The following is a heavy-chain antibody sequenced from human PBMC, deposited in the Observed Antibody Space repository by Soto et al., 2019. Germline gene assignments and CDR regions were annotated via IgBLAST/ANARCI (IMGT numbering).Heavy chain of an antibody. Sequence: PSETLSLTCTVSGGSISSGGYYWSWIRQPPGKGLEWIGSIYYSGSTYYNPSLKSRVTVSVDTSKNQFSLKLSSVTAADTAVYYCARHPSDFWFEPWGQGTLVTVSS. CDR3: ARHPSDFWFEP. D-gene: IGHD2-21*02. V-gene: IGHV4-39*01. CDR2: IYYSGST. J-gene: IGHJ5*02. CDR1: GGSISSGGYY.